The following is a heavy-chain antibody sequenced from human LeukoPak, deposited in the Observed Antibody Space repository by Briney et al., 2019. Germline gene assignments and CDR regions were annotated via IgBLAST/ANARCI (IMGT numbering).Heavy chain of an antibody. J-gene: IGHJ6*02. V-gene: IGHV3-21*04. D-gene: IGHD3-10*01. CDR2: ISSSSTSM. CDR3: ARDSHYGSGSYRYGMDV. CDR1: GFTFSSYS. Sequence: GGSLRLSCAASGFTFSSYSMNWVRQAPGKGLEWVSSISSSSTSMCYADSVRGRFTISRDNAKNSLYLQMNSLRAEDTAVYYCARDSHYGSGSYRYGMDVWGQGTTVTVSS.